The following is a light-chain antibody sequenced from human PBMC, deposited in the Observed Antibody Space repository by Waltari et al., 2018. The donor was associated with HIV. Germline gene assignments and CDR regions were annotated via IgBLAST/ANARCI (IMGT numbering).Light chain of an antibody. CDR2: SNK. CDR1: SSNIGSNP. V-gene: IGLV1-44*01. Sequence: QSVLTQPPSVSGTPGQKVTSSCSGGSSNIGSNPVSWYQQRPGTAPKLLIYSNKQRSSGVPDRFSGSKSGTSASLAISGLQSDDETDYYCAVRDDRLNGVLFGGGTRLTVL. J-gene: IGLJ2*01. CDR3: AVRDDRLNGVL.